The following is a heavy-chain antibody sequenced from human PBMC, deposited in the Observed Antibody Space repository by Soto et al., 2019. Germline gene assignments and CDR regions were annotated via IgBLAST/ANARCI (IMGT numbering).Heavy chain of an antibody. J-gene: IGHJ5*02. CDR3: ETKNSNHNFFDT. V-gene: IGHV4-34*01. CDR1: GGSFSGYY. CDR2: INHGGST. Sequence: SETLSLTCAVFGGSFSGYYWSWIRQPPGKGLEWIGEINHGGSTNYNPSLKSRVTMSVDTSKNQFSLKLTSMTAADTAVYCCETKNSNHNFFDTWGQGTLVTVSS.